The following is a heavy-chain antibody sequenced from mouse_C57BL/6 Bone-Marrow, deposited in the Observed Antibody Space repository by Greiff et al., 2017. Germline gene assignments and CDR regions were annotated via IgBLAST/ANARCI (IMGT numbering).Heavy chain of an antibody. CDR3: AREATVVSIRAMDY. V-gene: IGHV3-6*01. CDR2: ISYDGSN. Sequence: EVQLQQSGPGLVKPSQSLSLTCSVTGYSITSGYYWNWIRQFPGNKLEWMGYISYDGSNNYNPSLKNRISITRDTSKNQFFLKLNSVTTEDTATYYCAREATVVSIRAMDYWGQGTSVTVSS. J-gene: IGHJ4*01. D-gene: IGHD1-1*01. CDR1: GYSITSGYY.